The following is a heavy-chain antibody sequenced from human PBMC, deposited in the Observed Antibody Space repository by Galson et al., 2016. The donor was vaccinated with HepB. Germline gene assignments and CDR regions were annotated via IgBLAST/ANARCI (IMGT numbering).Heavy chain of an antibody. Sequence: PALVKPTQTVTLTCTFSGFSLSTNEVGVGWIRQPPGKALEWLALIYWGDRKRYSPSLKSRLIITKDTSKNQVVLTLTNMDPVDTATYYCARRVTVNDAFDIWGQGTMVTVSS. D-gene: IGHD4-17*01. CDR2: IYWGDRK. CDR3: ARRVTVNDAFDI. CDR1: GFSLSTNEVG. V-gene: IGHV2-5*02. J-gene: IGHJ3*02.